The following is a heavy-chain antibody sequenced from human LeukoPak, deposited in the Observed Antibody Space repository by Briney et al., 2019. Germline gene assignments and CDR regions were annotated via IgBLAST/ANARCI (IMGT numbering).Heavy chain of an antibody. V-gene: IGHV4-34*01. CDR1: GGSFSGYY. J-gene: IGHJ4*02. CDR3: ARGVRYFDWLLTPLDY. Sequence: SETLSLTCAVYGGSFSGYYWSWIRQPPGKGLEWIGEINHSGSTNYNPSLKSRVTISVDTSKNQFSLKLSSVAAADTAVYYCARGVRYFDWLLTPLDYWGQGTLVTVS. D-gene: IGHD3-9*01. CDR2: INHSGST.